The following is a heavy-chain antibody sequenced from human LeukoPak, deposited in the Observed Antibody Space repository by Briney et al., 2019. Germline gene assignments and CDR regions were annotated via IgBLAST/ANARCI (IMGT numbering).Heavy chain of an antibody. CDR1: GFTFSSYE. J-gene: IGHJ6*03. Sequence: GGSLRLSCAASGFTFSSYEMNWVRQAPGKGLEWVSGINWNGGSTGYADSVKGRFTISRDNAKNSLYLQMNSLRAEDTALYYCARQYYYYYYMDVWGKGTTVTVSS. CDR3: ARQYYYYYYMDV. V-gene: IGHV3-20*04. CDR2: INWNGGST.